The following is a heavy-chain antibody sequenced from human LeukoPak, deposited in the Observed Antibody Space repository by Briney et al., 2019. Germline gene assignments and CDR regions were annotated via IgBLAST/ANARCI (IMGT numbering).Heavy chain of an antibody. CDR1: GFTFSSYG. D-gene: IGHD3-22*01. Sequence: GGSLRLSCAASGFTFSSYGMHWVRQAPGKGLEWVAFIRYDGSKKYYADSVKGRFTISRDNSKNTLYLQMNSLRAEDTAVYYCARDKYYYDSSGGGYYFDYWGQGTLVTVSS. CDR2: IRYDGSKK. CDR3: ARDKYYYDSSGGGYYFDY. V-gene: IGHV3-30*02. J-gene: IGHJ4*02.